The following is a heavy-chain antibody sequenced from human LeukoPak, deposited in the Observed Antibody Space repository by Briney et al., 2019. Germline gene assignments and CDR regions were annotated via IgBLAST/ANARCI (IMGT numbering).Heavy chain of an antibody. CDR2: IHNYETTE. Sequence: SGGSLRLSCAASGFTFSSFGMHWVRQTPGKGLEWVTFIHNYETTEYYADSVKGRFTISRDNSKNTLYLQLNSLRSEDTAVYYCAKEGSYGDFDYWGQGTLVTVSS. CDR3: AKEGSYGDFDY. J-gene: IGHJ4*02. D-gene: IGHD4-17*01. CDR1: GFTFSSFG. V-gene: IGHV3-30*02.